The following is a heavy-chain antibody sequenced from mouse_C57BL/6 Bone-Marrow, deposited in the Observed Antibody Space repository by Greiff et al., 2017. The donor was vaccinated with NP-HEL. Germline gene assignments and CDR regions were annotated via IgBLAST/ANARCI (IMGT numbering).Heavy chain of an antibody. CDR2: IYPGDGDT. CDR3: ARSDGSRGPHYFDY. D-gene: IGHD2-3*01. CDR1: GYAFSSSW. Sequence: QVQLQQSGPELVKPGASVKISYKASGYAFSSSWMNWVKQRPGKGLEWIGRIYPGDGDTNYNGKFKGKATLTADKSSSTAYMQLSSLTSEDSAVYFCARSDGSRGPHYFDYWGQGTTLTVSS. J-gene: IGHJ2*01. V-gene: IGHV1-82*01.